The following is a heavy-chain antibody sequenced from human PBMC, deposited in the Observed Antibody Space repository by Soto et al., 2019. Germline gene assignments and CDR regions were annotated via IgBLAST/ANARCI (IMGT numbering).Heavy chain of an antibody. D-gene: IGHD3-22*01. J-gene: IGHJ4*02. CDR1: GYTSTSYA. V-gene: IGHV1-3*01. Sequence: ASVKVSCKASGYTSTSYAMHWVRQAPGQRLEWMGWINAGNGNTKYSQKFQGRVTITRDTSASTAYMELSSLRSEDMAVYYCARAIVVVTPPDYWGQGTLVTAPQ. CDR3: ARAIVVVTPPDY. CDR2: INAGNGNT.